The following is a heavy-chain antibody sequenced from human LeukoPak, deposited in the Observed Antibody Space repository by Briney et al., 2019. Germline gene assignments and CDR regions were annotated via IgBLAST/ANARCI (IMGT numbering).Heavy chain of an antibody. V-gene: IGHV3-66*01. D-gene: IGHD3-10*02. Sequence: GGSLRLSSADSEFSVGSNYMTWVRQAPGKGLEWVSLIYSGGSTYYADSVKGRFTISRDNSKNTLYLQMNSLRAEDTAVYYCAELGITMIGGVWGKGTTVTISS. CDR3: AELGITMIGGV. CDR1: EFSVGSNY. J-gene: IGHJ6*04. CDR2: IYSGGST.